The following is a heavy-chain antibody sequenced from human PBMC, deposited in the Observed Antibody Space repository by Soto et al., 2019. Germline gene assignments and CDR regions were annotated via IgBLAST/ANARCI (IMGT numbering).Heavy chain of an antibody. D-gene: IGHD3-22*01. Sequence: QVQLVQSGAEVKKPGSSVILSCKASGRTFRNSAISWVRQAPGQGLEWMGGIIPIFGSANYAQNFQGRVTITADESTATAYLELSSLRSEDTAVYYCASPPEGGYKDGMDVWGQGTTVTVSS. V-gene: IGHV1-69*01. J-gene: IGHJ6*02. CDR2: IIPIFGSA. CDR3: ASPPEGGYKDGMDV. CDR1: GRTFRNSA.